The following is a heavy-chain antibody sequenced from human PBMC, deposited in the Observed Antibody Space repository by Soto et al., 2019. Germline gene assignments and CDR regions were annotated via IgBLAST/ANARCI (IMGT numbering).Heavy chain of an antibody. J-gene: IGHJ6*02. CDR2: IWHDGTNK. D-gene: IGHD1-1*01. V-gene: IGHV3-33*01. CDR3: ARTGLQTVDATSYYYGLDV. Sequence: QVQLVESGGGVVQPGTSLRLSCEASGFTFNSFGMHWVRQAPGKGLEWVAMIWHDGTNKYYVDSVKGRFTISRDNSKDTQYLQMNNLRAEDTAVYYCARTGLQTVDATSYYYGLDVWGQGTTVTVSS. CDR1: GFTFNSFG.